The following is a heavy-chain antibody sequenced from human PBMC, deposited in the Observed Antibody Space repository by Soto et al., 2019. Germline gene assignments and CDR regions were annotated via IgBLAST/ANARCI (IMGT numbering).Heavy chain of an antibody. J-gene: IGHJ4*02. D-gene: IGHD6-13*01. V-gene: IGHV1-69*13. Sequence: ASVKVSCKASGYTFTSYGISWVRQAPGQGLEWMGGIIPYYGKANYAQKFQGRVTITADESTSTAYMELSSLRSEDTAVYYCARDLAAAGMGDDYWGQGTLVTVSS. CDR3: ARDLAAAGMGDDY. CDR2: IIPYYGKA. CDR1: GYTFTSYG.